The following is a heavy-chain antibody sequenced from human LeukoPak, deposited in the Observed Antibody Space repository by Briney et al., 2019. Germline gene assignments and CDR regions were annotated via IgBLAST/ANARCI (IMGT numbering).Heavy chain of an antibody. J-gene: IGHJ2*01. Sequence: GGSLRLSCAASGFTFDDYAMHWVRQAPGKGLEWVSGISWNSGSIGYADSVKGRFTISRDNAKNSLYLQMNSLRAEDMALYYCAKAPSGSYYSWYFDLWGRGTLVTVSS. D-gene: IGHD1-26*01. CDR3: AKAPSGSYYSWYFDL. V-gene: IGHV3-9*03. CDR2: ISWNSGSI. CDR1: GFTFDDYA.